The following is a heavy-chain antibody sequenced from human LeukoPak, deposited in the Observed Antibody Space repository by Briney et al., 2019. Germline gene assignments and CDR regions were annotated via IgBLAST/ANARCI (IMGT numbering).Heavy chain of an antibody. D-gene: IGHD2-15*01. Sequence: PSETLSLTCTVSGGSISSYCWSWIRQPPGKGLEWIGYIYYSGSTNYNPSLKSRVTISVDTSKNQFSLKLSSVTAADTAVYYCARIGLSCSGGSCPPAIDYWGQGTLVTVSS. V-gene: IGHV4-59*01. J-gene: IGHJ4*02. CDR2: IYYSGST. CDR1: GGSISSYC. CDR3: ARIGLSCSGGSCPPAIDY.